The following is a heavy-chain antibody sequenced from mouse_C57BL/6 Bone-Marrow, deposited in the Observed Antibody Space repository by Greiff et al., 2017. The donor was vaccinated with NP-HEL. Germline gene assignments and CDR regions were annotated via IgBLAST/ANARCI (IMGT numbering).Heavy chain of an antibody. D-gene: IGHD2-1*01. CDR2: INPNNGGT. CDR3: ARSRPIYYGNSAWFAY. V-gene: IGHV1-26*01. Sequence: EVQRVESGPELVKPGASVKISCKASGYTFTDYYMNWVKQSHGKSLEWIGDINPNNGGTSYNQKFKGKATLTVDKSSSTAYMELRSLTSEDSAVYYCARSRPIYYGNSAWFAYWGQGTLVTVSA. J-gene: IGHJ3*01. CDR1: GYTFTDYY.